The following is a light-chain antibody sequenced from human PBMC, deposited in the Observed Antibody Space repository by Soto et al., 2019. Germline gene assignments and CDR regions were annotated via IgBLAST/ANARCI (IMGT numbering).Light chain of an antibody. V-gene: IGKV3-20*01. J-gene: IGKJ1*01. CDR3: QQYGSSGT. Sequence: EIVLTQTPGTLSLSPGERATLSCRASQSVSTRSLAWYQQKPGQAPRLLIYGASNRATGIPDRFSGSGSGTDFTLTISRLEPEDFAVYYCQQYGSSGTCGQGTKG. CDR2: GAS. CDR1: QSVSTRS.